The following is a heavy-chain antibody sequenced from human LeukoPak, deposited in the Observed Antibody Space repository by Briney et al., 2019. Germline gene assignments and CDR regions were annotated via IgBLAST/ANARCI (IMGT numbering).Heavy chain of an antibody. J-gene: IGHJ4*02. V-gene: IGHV3-23*01. Sequence: LPGGSLRLSCAASGFTFSSYAMSWVRQAPGKGLEWVSAISGSGGSTYYADSVKGRFTISRDNSKNTLYLQMNSLRAEDTAVYYCADSYYYDSSGYFHFNYWGQGTLVTVSS. CDR1: GFTFSSYA. CDR3: ADSYYYDSSGYFHFNY. CDR2: ISGSGGST. D-gene: IGHD3-22*01.